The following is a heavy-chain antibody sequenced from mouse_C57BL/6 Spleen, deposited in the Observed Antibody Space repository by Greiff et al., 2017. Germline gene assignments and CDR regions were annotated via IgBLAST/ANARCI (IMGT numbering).Heavy chain of an antibody. CDR3: ARGGLRSVAGY. D-gene: IGHD1-1*01. CDR2: INPNNGGT. J-gene: IGHJ2*01. CDR1: GYTFTDYY. Sequence: EVQLQQSGPELVKPGASVKISCKASGYTFTDYYMNWVKQSHGKSLEWIGDINPNNGGTSYNQKFKGKATLTVDKSSSTAYMELRSLTSEDSAVYYCARGGLRSVAGYWGQGTTLTVSS. V-gene: IGHV1-26*01.